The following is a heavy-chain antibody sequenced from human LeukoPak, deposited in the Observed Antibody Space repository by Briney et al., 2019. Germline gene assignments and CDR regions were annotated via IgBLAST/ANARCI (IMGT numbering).Heavy chain of an antibody. CDR2: IIPILGIA. V-gene: IGHV1-69*04. D-gene: IGHD5-24*01. CDR3: ARDHKMATITGDDAFDI. CDR1: GGTFSSYA. Sequence: ASVKVSCKASGGTFSSYAISWVRQAPGQGLEWMGRIIPILGIANYAQKFQGRVTITADKSTSTAYMELSSLRSEDTAVYYCARDHKMATITGDDAFDIWGQGTMVTVSS. J-gene: IGHJ3*02.